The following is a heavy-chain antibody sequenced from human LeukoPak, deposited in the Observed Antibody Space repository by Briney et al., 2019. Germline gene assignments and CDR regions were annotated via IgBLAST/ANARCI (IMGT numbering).Heavy chain of an antibody. CDR2: IIPILGIA. D-gene: IGHD3-22*01. V-gene: IGHV1-69*04. CDR1: GGTFSSYA. Sequence: SVKVSCKASGGTFSSYAISWVRQAPGQGLEWMGRIIPILGIANYAQKFQGRVTITADKSTSTAYMELSSLRSEDTAVYYCARASNYYDSSGIDYWGQGTLVTVSS. J-gene: IGHJ4*02. CDR3: ARASNYYDSSGIDY.